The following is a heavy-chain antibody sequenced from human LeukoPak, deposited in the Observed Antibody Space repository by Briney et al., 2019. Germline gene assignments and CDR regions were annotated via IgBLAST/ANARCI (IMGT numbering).Heavy chain of an antibody. CDR3: VYGGSYYVA. J-gene: IGHJ5*02. Sequence: PGGSLRLSCAASGFTFSSYWMTWVRRAPGKGLELVANIKEDGSEKYYVDSVKGRFTISRDNAKKSLHLQMNSLRAEDTAVYFCVYGGSYYVAWGQGTLVTVSS. D-gene: IGHD1-26*01. V-gene: IGHV3-7*01. CDR1: GFTFSSYW. CDR2: IKEDGSEK.